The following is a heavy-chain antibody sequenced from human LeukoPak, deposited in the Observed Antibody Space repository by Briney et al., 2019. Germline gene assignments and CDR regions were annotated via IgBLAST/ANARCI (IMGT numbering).Heavy chain of an antibody. CDR2: INAGNGNT. D-gene: IGHD3-22*01. CDR3: ARQADYDSSGYPH. Sequence: ASVKVSCKASGYTFTSYAMHWVRQAPGQRLEWMGWINAGNGNTKYSQKFQGRVTITRDTSASTAYMELSSLKASDTAMYYCARQADYDSSGYPHWGQGTLVTVSS. J-gene: IGHJ4*02. CDR1: GYTFTSYA. V-gene: IGHV1-3*01.